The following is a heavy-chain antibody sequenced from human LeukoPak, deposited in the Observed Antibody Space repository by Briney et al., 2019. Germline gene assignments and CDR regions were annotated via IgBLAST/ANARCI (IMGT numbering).Heavy chain of an antibody. J-gene: IGHJ3*02. CDR3: ARYYYDSSGYYYVRWKDDAFDI. Sequence: PGGSLRLSCAASGFTFSSYAMSWVRQAPGKGLEWVSYISSSSSTIYYADSVKGRFTISRDNAKNSLYLQMNSLRAEDTAVYYCARYYYDSSGYYYVRWKDDAFDIWGQGTMVTVSS. CDR2: ISSSSSTI. D-gene: IGHD3-22*01. CDR1: GFTFSSYA. V-gene: IGHV3-48*01.